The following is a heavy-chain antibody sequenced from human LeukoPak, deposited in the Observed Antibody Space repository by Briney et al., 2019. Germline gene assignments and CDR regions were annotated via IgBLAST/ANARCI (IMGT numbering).Heavy chain of an antibody. Sequence: ASVKVSFKASGYTFISYAMHWVRQAPGQRLEWMGWINAGNGNTKYSQKFQGKVTITRDTSASTAYMELSSLRSEDTAVYYCARDATRYGMDVWGQGTTVTVSS. J-gene: IGHJ6*02. V-gene: IGHV1-3*01. CDR3: ARDATRYGMDV. CDR2: INAGNGNT. CDR1: GYTFISYA.